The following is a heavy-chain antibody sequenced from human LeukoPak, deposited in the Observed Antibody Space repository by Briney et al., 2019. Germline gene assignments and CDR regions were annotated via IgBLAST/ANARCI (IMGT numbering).Heavy chain of an antibody. CDR2: ISSSSSYI. J-gene: IGHJ4*02. V-gene: IGHV3-11*06. D-gene: IGHD3-10*01. Sequence: GGSLRLSCAASGFTFSDYYMSWIRQAPGKGLEWVSSISSSSSYIYYADSVKGRFTISRDNAKNSLYLQMNSLRAEDTAVYYCARRGVYGSGAFYLDYWGQGTLVTVSS. CDR1: GFTFSDYY. CDR3: ARRGVYGSGAFYLDY.